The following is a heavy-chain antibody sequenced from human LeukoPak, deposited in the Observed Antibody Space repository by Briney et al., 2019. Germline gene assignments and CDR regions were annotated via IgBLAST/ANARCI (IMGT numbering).Heavy chain of an antibody. CDR2: ISWNSGSI. V-gene: IGHV3-9*01. CDR1: GFTFDDYA. D-gene: IGHD1-1*01. Sequence: QTGGSLRLSCAASGFTFDDYAMHWVRQAPGKGLEWVSGISWNSGSIGYADSVKGRFTISRDNSKNTLYLQMNSLRAEDTAVYYCAKGNWNVRYWGQGTLVTVSS. CDR3: AKGNWNVRY. J-gene: IGHJ4*02.